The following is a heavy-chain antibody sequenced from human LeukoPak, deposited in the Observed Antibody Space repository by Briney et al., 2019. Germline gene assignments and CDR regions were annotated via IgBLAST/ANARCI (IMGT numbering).Heavy chain of an antibody. CDR1: GFTFARSG. D-gene: IGHD3-10*01. Sequence: GGSLRLSCAASGFTFARSGMHWVRQAPGKGLEWVAVILSDGRNKYCADSVKGRFTISRDNSKNTLYLQMNDLRAEDTAVYYCARDTWLGELLPYYFDQWGQGTLVTVSS. J-gene: IGHJ4*02. CDR2: ILSDGRNK. CDR3: ARDTWLGELLPYYFDQ. V-gene: IGHV3-33*01.